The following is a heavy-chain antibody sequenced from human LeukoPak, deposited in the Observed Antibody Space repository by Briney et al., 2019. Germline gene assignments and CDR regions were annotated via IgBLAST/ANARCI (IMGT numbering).Heavy chain of an antibody. CDR2: ISSSGSTI. D-gene: IGHD3-22*01. J-gene: IGHJ4*02. V-gene: IGHV3-48*03. CDR1: GFTFSSYE. CDR3: ARDDPPYYYDSSGYPLLGSLNC. Sequence: GGSLRLSCAASGFTFSSYEMNWVRQAPGKGLEWVSYISSSGSTIYYADSVKGRFTISRDNAKNSLYLQMNSLRAEDTAVYYCARDDPPYYYDSSGYPLLGSLNCWGQGTLVTVSS.